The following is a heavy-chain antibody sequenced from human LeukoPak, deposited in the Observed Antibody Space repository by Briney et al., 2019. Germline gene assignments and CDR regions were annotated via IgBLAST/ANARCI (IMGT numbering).Heavy chain of an antibody. J-gene: IGHJ5*02. CDR1: GGTFSSYA. CDR3: ARDDIYCGGDCYSRGNWFDP. CDR2: IIPIFGTA. V-gene: IGHV1-69*06. D-gene: IGHD2-21*02. Sequence: ASVKVSCKASGGTFSSYAISWVRQAPGQGLEWMGGIIPIFGTANYAQKFQGRVTITADKSTSTAYMELSSLRSEDTAVYYCARDDIYCGGDCYSRGNWFDPWGQGTLVTVSS.